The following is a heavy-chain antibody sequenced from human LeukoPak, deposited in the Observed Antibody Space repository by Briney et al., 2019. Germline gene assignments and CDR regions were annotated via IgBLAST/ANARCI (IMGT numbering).Heavy chain of an antibody. J-gene: IGHJ3*02. CDR2: INPNSGGT. V-gene: IGHV1-2*02. Sequence: ASVKVSCKAPGYTFTGYYMHWVRQAPGQGLEWMGWINPNSGGTNYAQKFQGRVTMTRDTSISTAYMELSRLRSDDTAVYYCARSASEVYDAFDIWGQGTMVTVSS. CDR1: GYTFTGYY. D-gene: IGHD2-8*01. CDR3: ARSASEVYDAFDI.